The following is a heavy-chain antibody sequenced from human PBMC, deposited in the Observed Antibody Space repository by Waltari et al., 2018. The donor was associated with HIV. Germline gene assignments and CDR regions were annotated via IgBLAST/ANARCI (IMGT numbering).Heavy chain of an antibody. CDR1: GVMISNHA. CDR3: VRRSVLGLDL. CDR2: ITYDGGNQ. V-gene: IGHV3-30*04. Sequence: VQSGGGVAQPGRSLRLSCTASGVMISNHAMHGVSESADKRREWVSGITYDGGNQFVTDSLKGRFIISRDNARDTLYLEIKLLKVEDSGIYYCVRRSVLGLDLWGQGTTVIVS. J-gene: IGHJ6*02. D-gene: IGHD6-19*01.